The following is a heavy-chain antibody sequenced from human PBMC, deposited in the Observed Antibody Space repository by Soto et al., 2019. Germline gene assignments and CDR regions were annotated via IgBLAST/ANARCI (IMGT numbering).Heavy chain of an antibody. Sequence: SGPTLVNPTQTLTLTCTFSGFSLSTSGMCVSWIRQPPGKDLEWLALIDWDDDKYYSTSLKTRLTISKDTSKNQVVLTMTNMDPVDTATYYCARIGGGSGHYYYYYGMDVWGQGTTVTVSS. CDR1: GFSLSTSGMC. V-gene: IGHV2-70*01. CDR3: ARIGGGSGHYYYYYGMDV. CDR2: IDWDDDK. J-gene: IGHJ6*02. D-gene: IGHD3-10*01.